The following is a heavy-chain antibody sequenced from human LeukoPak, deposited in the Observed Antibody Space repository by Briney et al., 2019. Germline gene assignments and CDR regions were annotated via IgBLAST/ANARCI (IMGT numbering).Heavy chain of an antibody. Sequence: WASVKVSCKASGGTFSSYAISWVRQAPGQGLEWMGGIIPIFGTANYAQKFQGRVTITADESTSTAYMELSSLRSEDTAVYYCAREGFREQQLVFSPGLTNWFDPWGQGTLVTVSS. J-gene: IGHJ5*02. CDR3: AREGFREQQLVFSPGLTNWFDP. CDR1: GGTFSSYA. D-gene: IGHD6-13*01. CDR2: IIPIFGTA. V-gene: IGHV1-69*13.